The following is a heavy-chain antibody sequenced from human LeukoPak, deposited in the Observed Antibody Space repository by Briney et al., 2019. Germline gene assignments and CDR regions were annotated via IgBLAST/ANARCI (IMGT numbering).Heavy chain of an antibody. CDR1: GGSISSHY. J-gene: IGHJ4*02. CDR2: LYGSGST. CDR3: ATIKLGDIFGYFDF. D-gene: IGHD3-3*02. Sequence: SETLSLTCTVSGGSISSHYWGWIRQSSGKGLEWIGYLYGSGSTKGNPSLKSRLTLSADTSKNQFSLRLSSMTAADTAVYYCATIKLGDIFGYFDFWGQGILVAVSS. V-gene: IGHV4-59*11.